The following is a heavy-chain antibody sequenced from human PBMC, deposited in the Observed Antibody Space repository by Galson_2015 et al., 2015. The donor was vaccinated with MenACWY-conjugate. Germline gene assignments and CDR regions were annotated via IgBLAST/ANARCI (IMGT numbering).Heavy chain of an antibody. V-gene: IGHV3-74*01. CDR3: ARDNNWSFDS. Sequence: MPWVRQPPGKGLAWISYIKADGSFSNYADSVKGRFTISTDNAKNMVYLQMDGLGDEDTAVYFCARDNNWSFDSWGQGTLVTVSS. D-gene: IGHD1-1*01. CDR2: IKADGSFS. J-gene: IGHJ4*02.